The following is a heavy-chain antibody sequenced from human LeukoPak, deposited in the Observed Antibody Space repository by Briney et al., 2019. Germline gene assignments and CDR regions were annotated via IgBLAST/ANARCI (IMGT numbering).Heavy chain of an antibody. D-gene: IGHD3-3*01. CDR1: GDSVSSNSAA. CDR2: TYYRSKWYN. Sequence: SQTLSLTCAISGDSVSSNSAAWNWIRQSPSRGLEWLGRTYYRSKWYNDYAVSVKSRITINPDTSKNQFSLQLNSVTPEDTAVYYCAREVLRFLEWLLETTDAFDIWGQGTMVTVSS. J-gene: IGHJ3*02. V-gene: IGHV6-1*01. CDR3: AREVLRFLEWLLETTDAFDI.